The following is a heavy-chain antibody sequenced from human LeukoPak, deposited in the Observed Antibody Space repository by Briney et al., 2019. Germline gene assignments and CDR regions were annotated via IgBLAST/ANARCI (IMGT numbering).Heavy chain of an antibody. D-gene: IGHD4-17*01. CDR3: ARVTGDPWY. CDR2: IYYSGST. V-gene: IGHV4-39*07. J-gene: IGHJ4*02. CDR1: GGSISSSSYY. Sequence: PSETLSLTCAVSGGSISSSSYYWGWIRQPPGKGLEWIGSIYYSGSTYYNPSLKSRVTISVDTSKNQFSLKLSSVTAADTAVYYCARVTGDPWYWGQGTLVTVSS.